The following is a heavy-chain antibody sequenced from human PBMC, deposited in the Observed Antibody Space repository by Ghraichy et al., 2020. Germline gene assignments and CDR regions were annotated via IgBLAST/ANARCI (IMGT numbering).Heavy chain of an antibody. CDR1: GFTFSDYY. J-gene: IGHJ6*02. CDR3: ARASWSGRKSYYYYYYGMDV. Sequence: GESLNISCAASGFTFSDYYMSWIRQAPGKGLEWVSYISSSGSTKYYADSVKGRFTISRDNAKKSLYLQMNSLRAEDTAVYYCARASWSGRKSYYYYYYGMDVWGQGTTVTVSS. CDR2: ISSSGSTK. V-gene: IGHV3-11*01. D-gene: IGHD3-3*01.